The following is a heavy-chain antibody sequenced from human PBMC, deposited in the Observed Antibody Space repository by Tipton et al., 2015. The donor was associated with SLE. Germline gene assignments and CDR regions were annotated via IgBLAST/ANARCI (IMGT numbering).Heavy chain of an antibody. Sequence: TLSLTCTVSGGSISSRTYYWGWLRQPPGKGLEWIGSIYYTGDTYYNPSLKSRVTVSVDTSKNQFSLKLNSVTAADTAVYYCARRHYSGPFDSWGQGTLVTVSS. CDR3: ARRHYSGPFDS. CDR2: IYYTGDT. V-gene: IGHV4-39*07. J-gene: IGHJ4*02. CDR1: GGSISSRTYY. D-gene: IGHD5-12*01.